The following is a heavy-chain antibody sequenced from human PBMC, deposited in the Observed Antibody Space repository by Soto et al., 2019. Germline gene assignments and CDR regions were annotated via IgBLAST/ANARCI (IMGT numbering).Heavy chain of an antibody. CDR3: ARGAYCSGGSCYSDAFDS. V-gene: IGHV3-73*01. D-gene: IGHD2-15*01. CDR1: GFTLSGSR. Sequence: GGSLRFSCAASGFTLSGSRIHWVRQASGKGLEWVGRIRSKADSYATAYAASVKGRFTISRDDSKNTAYLQMNSLRAGDTAVYYCARGAYCSGGSCYSDAFDSWGQGTMVTVSS. CDR2: IRSKADSYAT. J-gene: IGHJ3*02.